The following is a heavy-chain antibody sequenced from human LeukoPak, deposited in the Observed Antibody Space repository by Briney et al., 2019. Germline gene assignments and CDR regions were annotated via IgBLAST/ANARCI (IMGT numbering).Heavy chain of an antibody. CDR1: GGSISSGSYY. Sequence: SQTLSLTCTVSGGSISSGSYYWSRIRQPAGKGLEWIGRIYTSGSTNYNPSLKSRVTISVDTSKNQFSLKLSSVTAADTAVYYCARGGAEVVVVPAAIEDYWGQGTLVTVSS. CDR2: IYTSGST. J-gene: IGHJ4*02. D-gene: IGHD2-2*02. V-gene: IGHV4-61*02. CDR3: ARGGAEVVVVPAAIEDY.